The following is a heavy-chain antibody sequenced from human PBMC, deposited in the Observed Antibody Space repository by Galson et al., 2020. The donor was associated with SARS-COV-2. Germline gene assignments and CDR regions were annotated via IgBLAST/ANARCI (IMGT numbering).Heavy chain of an antibody. CDR2: ISSNGGST. Sequence: GEALKIPCSASGFTFNSYAMHWVRQAPGKGLEYVSAISSNGGSTYYADPVKGRFTISRDNSKNTLYLQMSSLRAEDKAVSYFVKDGPPYCSSISCSYLDYWGQGTRVTVSS. CDR1: GFTFNSYA. V-gene: IGHV3-64D*06. D-gene: IGHD2-2*01. CDR3: VKDGPPYCSSISCSYLDY. J-gene: IGHJ4*02.